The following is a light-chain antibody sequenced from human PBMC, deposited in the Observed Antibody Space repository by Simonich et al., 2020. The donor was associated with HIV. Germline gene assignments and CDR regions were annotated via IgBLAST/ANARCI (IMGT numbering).Light chain of an antibody. CDR1: QWISIN. J-gene: IGKJ2*01. CDR2: GAS. CDR3: QQYNNWPMYT. Sequence: EIVLTQSPATLSEHPGERATLSCRASQWISINVAGYQQKPGQGPSLVIYGASPRASGIPARFSGRGSGAEFTLTINSLRSEDFAVYYCQQYNNWPMYTFGQGTKLEIK. V-gene: IGKV3-15*01.